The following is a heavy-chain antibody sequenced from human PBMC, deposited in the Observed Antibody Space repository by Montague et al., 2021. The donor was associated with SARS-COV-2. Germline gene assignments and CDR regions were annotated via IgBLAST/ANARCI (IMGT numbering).Heavy chain of an antibody. J-gene: IGHJ6*02. CDR3: ARGGGRSADYSDYGMDV. CDR1: DGSINSYY. Sequence: SETLSLTCTVSDGSINSYYWTWIRQPPGKGLEWIGDIYYSGSTNYNPSLKSRVTISVDTSKNQFSLKLSSVTAADTAVYHCARGGGRSADYSDYGMDVWGQGTTVTVSS. D-gene: IGHD3-16*01. CDR2: IYYSGST. V-gene: IGHV4-59*01.